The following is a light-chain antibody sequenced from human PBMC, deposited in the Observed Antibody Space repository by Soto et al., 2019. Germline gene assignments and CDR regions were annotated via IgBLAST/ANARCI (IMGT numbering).Light chain of an antibody. Sequence: EIVLTQSPGTLSLSPGERATLSCRACQSVSSSYLAWYQQKPGQAPRLLIYGASSRAAGIPDRFSGSGSGTDFTLTISSLEPEDCAVYYCQQFGSSPXTFGGGT. CDR2: GAS. CDR1: QSVSSSY. J-gene: IGKJ4*01. CDR3: QQFGSSPXT. V-gene: IGKV3-20*01.